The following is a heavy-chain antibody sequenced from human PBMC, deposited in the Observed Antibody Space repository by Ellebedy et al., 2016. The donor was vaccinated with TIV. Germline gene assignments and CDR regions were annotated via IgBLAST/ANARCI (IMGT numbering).Heavy chain of an antibody. CDR2: FYYSGST. J-gene: IGHJ4*02. CDR3: ARGGGFSSSPSR. CDR1: GGSINNYY. Sequence: MPGGSLRLSCTVSGGSINNYYWSWIRQPPGKGLEWIGYFYYSGSTNYNPSLKSRVTISLDTSKNQFSLKLRSVTTADTAVYYCARGGGFSSSPSRWGQGTLVTVSS. D-gene: IGHD6-6*01. V-gene: IGHV4-59*01.